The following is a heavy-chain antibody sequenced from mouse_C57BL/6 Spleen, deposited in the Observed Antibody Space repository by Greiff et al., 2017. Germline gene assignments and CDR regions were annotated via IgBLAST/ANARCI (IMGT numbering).Heavy chain of an antibody. V-gene: IGHV1-15*01. CDR3: TTDDGYYYAMDY. D-gene: IGHD2-3*01. Sequence: QVQLQQSGAELVRPGASVTLSCKASGYTFTDYEMHWVKHTSVHGLEWIGAIDPETGGTAYNQKFKGKAILTADKSSSTAYMELRSLTSEDSAVYYCTTDDGYYYAMDYWGQGTSVTVSS. J-gene: IGHJ4*01. CDR1: GYTFTDYE. CDR2: IDPETGGT.